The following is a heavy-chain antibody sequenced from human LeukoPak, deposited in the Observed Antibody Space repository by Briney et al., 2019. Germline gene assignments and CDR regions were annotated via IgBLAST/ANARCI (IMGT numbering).Heavy chain of an antibody. D-gene: IGHD6-13*01. CDR3: ARVGFTSSWQDFDY. J-gene: IGHJ4*02. CDR2: IYYGGNT. CDR1: GGSLTDYY. V-gene: IGHV4-59*01. Sequence: PSETLSLTCNVSGGSLTDYYWTWIRQPPGKGLEWIGFIYYGGNTNYNPSLKSRVTISVDTSKNQFSVKLSSVTAADTAVYFCARVGFTSSWQDFDYWGQGALVTVSS.